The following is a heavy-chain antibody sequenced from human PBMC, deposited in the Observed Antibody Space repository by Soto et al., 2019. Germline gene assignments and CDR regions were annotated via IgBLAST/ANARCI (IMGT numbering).Heavy chain of an antibody. D-gene: IGHD3-9*01. CDR3: ARSPPYDILTGYYSPFDY. J-gene: IGHJ4*02. Sequence: ASVKVSCKASGYTFTSYGINWVRQAPGQGLEWMGWISAYNGNTNYAQKLQGRVTMTTDTSTSTAYMELRSLRSDDTAVYYCARSPPYDILTGYYSPFDYWGQGTLVTVSS. CDR1: GYTFTSYG. V-gene: IGHV1-18*01. CDR2: ISAYNGNT.